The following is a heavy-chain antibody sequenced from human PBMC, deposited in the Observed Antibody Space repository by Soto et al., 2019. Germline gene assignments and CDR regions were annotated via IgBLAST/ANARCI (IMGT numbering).Heavy chain of an antibody. D-gene: IGHD1-26*01. CDR3: ASRIEGSTY. Sequence: TSETLSLTCAVSGASISNNNWWTWVRQPPGKGLEWIGEVYHSGSTNYSPSLRSRVTISVDKSKNQFSLKLTSVTAADTAVYYCASRIEGSTYWGQGTLVTVSS. CDR2: VYHSGST. CDR1: GASISNNNW. J-gene: IGHJ4*02. V-gene: IGHV4-4*02.